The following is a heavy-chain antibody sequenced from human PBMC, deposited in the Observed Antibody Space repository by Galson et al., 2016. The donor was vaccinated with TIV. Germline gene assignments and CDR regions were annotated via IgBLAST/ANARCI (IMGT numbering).Heavy chain of an antibody. CDR2: ISDGGNT. J-gene: IGHJ6*02. Sequence: SLRLSCAASGLSVTINYMTWVRQAPGKGLEWVSLISDGGNTYYSDSVRGRFTISRDNSKNILYLQMNGLRVEDTAVYFCARDRVVDATYYYYYYGMDVWGQGTAVIVSS. CDR3: ARDRVVDATYYYYYYGMDV. D-gene: IGHD2-15*01. CDR1: GLSVTINY. V-gene: IGHV3-66*02.